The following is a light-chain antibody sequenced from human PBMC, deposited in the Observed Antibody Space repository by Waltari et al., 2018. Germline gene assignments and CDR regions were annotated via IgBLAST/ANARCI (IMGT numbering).Light chain of an antibody. V-gene: IGKV1-33*01. CDR2: DAS. CDR1: QDISNF. J-gene: IGKJ4*01. Sequence: DIQMTQSPSSLSASVGDRVTITCRASQDISNFINWYQQKPGKAPKLLIFDASRLQPGVQSRFRGSGSGTDFSFGISSLQSEDVGTYYCQQFELLPLTFGGGTKVEIK. CDR3: QQFELLPLT.